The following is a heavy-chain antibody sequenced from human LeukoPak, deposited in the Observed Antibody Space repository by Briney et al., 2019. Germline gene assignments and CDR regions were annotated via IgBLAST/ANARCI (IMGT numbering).Heavy chain of an antibody. V-gene: IGHV3-21*01. D-gene: IGHD2-2*02. Sequence: GSLRLSCAASGFTFSSYSMNWVRQAPGKGLEWVSSISSSSSYIYYADSVKGRFTISGDNAKNSLYLQMNSLRAEDTAVYYCARDQRYCSSTSCYNYYGMDVWGQGTTVTVSS. CDR2: ISSSSSYI. CDR1: GFTFSSYS. CDR3: ARDQRYCSSTSCYNYYGMDV. J-gene: IGHJ6*02.